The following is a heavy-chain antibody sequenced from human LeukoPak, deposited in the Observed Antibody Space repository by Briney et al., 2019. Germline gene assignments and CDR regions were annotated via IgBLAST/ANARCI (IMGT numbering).Heavy chain of an antibody. CDR1: GFTFSSYA. CDR2: ISGSGDNT. Sequence: PGGSLRLSCAASGFTFSSYAMSWVRQAPGKGLEWVSGISGSGDNTYYADSVKGRFTISRDNSKNTLYLQMNSLRAEDTAVYYCASGASGDFIFDYWGQGTLVTVSS. CDR3: ASGASGDFIFDY. J-gene: IGHJ4*02. D-gene: IGHD2-21*01. V-gene: IGHV3-23*01.